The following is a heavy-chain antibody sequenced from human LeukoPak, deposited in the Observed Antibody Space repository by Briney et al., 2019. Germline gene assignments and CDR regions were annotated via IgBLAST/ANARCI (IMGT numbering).Heavy chain of an antibody. Sequence: ASVKVSCKASGYTSTSYDINWVRQATGQGLEWMGWMNPNSGNTGYAQKFQGRVTMTRNTSISTAYMELSSLRSEDTAVYYCARLHDILTGYLDPWGQGTLVTVSS. D-gene: IGHD3-9*01. CDR2: MNPNSGNT. CDR1: GYTSTSYD. CDR3: ARLHDILTGYLDP. V-gene: IGHV1-8*01. J-gene: IGHJ5*02.